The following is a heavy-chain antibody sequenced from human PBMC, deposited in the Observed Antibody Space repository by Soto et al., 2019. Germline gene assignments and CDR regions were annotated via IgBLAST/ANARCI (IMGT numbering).Heavy chain of an antibody. Sequence: QVQLQESGPGLVKPSETLSLTCTVSGGSISSYYWSWIRQPPGKGLEWIGYLYYSGSTNYNPSLKSRGTMSVDTSKNQFSLKLSSVTPADTAVYYCARGIYSSSYPDIWGQGSMVTVSS. D-gene: IGHD6-13*01. V-gene: IGHV4-59*01. CDR1: GGSISSYY. J-gene: IGHJ3*02. CDR2: LYYSGST. CDR3: ARGIYSSSYPDI.